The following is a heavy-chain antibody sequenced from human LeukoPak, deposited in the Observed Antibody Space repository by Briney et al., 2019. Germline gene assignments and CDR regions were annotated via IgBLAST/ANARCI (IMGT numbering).Heavy chain of an antibody. CDR1: GGSISSYY. V-gene: IGHV4-59*01. Sequence: SETLSLTCTVSGGSISSYYWSWIRQPPGKGLEWIWYIYYSGSTNSNPSLKSRVTISVDTSKNQFSLKLSSVTAADTAVYYCARDESSSHQIWGQGTMVTVSS. D-gene: IGHD6-6*01. J-gene: IGHJ3*02. CDR3: ARDESSSHQI. CDR2: IYYSGST.